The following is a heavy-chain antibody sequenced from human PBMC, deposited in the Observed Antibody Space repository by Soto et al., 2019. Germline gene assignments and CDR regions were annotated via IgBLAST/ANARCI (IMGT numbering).Heavy chain of an antibody. CDR1: GGSISSGDYY. CDR2: IYYSGST. CDR3: ARVENVVVPAAIDY. Sequence: SETLSLTCTVSGGSISSGDYYWSWIRQPPGKGLEWIGYIYYSGSTYYNPSLKSRVTISVDTSKNQFSLKLSSLTAADTAVYYCARVENVVVPAAIDYWGQGTLVTVSS. J-gene: IGHJ4*02. D-gene: IGHD2-2*01. V-gene: IGHV4-30-4*01.